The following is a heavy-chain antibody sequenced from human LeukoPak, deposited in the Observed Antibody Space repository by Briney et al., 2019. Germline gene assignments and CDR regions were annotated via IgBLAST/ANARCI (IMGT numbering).Heavy chain of an antibody. CDR3: ARDYCGGDCSLYYFDY. Sequence: SETLSLTCTVSGGSISSYYWSWIRQPPGKGLEWIGYIYYSGSTNYNPSLKSRVTISVDTSKNQFSLKLSSVTAADTAVYYCARDYCGGDCSLYYFDYWGQGTLVTVSS. D-gene: IGHD2-21*02. CDR1: GGSISSYY. J-gene: IGHJ4*02. V-gene: IGHV4-59*12. CDR2: IYYSGST.